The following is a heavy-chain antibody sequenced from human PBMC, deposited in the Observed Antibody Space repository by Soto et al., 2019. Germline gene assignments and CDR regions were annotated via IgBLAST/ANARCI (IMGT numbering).Heavy chain of an antibody. Sequence: HVQLVESGGGVVQPGTSLRLSCVASGFTFTSYAMHWVRQAPGKGLDWVARISNDGTNEYYADSVKGRFTLSRDNSRNTLYLEIKSLIVEDTAVYYCTAPGDTAVLYYFDYCGQGTLVTVSS. D-gene: IGHD2-21*02. CDR1: GFTFTSYA. CDR2: ISNDGTNE. V-gene: IGHV3-30-3*01. J-gene: IGHJ4*02. CDR3: TAPGDTAVLYYFDY.